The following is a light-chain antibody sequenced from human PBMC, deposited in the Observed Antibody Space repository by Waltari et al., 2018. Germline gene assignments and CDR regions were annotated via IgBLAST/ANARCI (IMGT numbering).Light chain of an antibody. Sequence: DIQMTQSPSSLSASVGDRVTTTCRAIQSISNWLAWYQQKPGKAPILLIYKASILKSGVPSRFSGSGSGTQFTLTISSLQPGDFATYYCQQYNTYSSFGQGTKLEIK. J-gene: IGKJ2*01. CDR2: KAS. CDR3: QQYNTYSS. V-gene: IGKV1-5*03. CDR1: QSISNW.